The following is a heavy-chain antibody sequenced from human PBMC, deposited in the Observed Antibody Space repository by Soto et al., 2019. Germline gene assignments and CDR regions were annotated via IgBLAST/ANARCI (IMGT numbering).Heavy chain of an antibody. D-gene: IGHD3-16*01. J-gene: IGHJ4*02. V-gene: IGHV3-30-3*01. CDR1: GFTFSSYA. CDR3: ARDPDITFQPNRYQGGYYFDY. Sequence: GGSLRLSCAASGFTFSSYAMHWVRQAPGKGLEWVAVISYDGSNKYYADSVKGRFTISRDNSKNTLYLQMNSLRAEDTAVYYCARDPDITFQPNRYQGGYYFDYWGQGTLVTVSS. CDR2: ISYDGSNK.